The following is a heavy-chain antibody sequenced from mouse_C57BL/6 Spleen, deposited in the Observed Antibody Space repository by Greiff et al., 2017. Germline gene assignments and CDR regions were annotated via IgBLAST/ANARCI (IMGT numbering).Heavy chain of an antibody. CDR1: GFTFSSYA. Sequence: EVQVVESGEGLVKPGGPLQPSCAASGFTFSSYAMSWVRQTPEKRLEWVAYISSGGDSLSYAATVTGRFPFSRDIARHTLDLQMGSLKAEDTAMYYWTRGGYYSKGGAMDYWGQGTSVTVAS. J-gene: IGHJ4*01. CDR2: ISSGGDSL. CDR3: TRGGYYSKGGAMDY. D-gene: IGHD2-5*01. V-gene: IGHV5-9-1*02.